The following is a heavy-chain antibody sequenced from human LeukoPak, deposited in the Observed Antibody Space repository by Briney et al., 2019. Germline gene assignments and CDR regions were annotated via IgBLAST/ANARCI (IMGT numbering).Heavy chain of an antibody. V-gene: IGHV1-46*01. D-gene: IGHD4-17*01. Sequence: GASVKVSCKASGYTSTSYYMHWVRQAPGQGLEWMGIINPSGGSTSYAQKFQGRVTMTRDMSTSTVYMELSSLRSDDTAVYYCARALDYGDSYGVFDPWGQGTLVTVSS. J-gene: IGHJ5*02. CDR1: GYTSTSYY. CDR3: ARALDYGDSYGVFDP. CDR2: INPSGGST.